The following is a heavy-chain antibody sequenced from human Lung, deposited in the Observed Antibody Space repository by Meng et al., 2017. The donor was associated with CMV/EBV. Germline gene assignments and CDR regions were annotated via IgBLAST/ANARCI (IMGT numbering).Heavy chain of an antibody. J-gene: IGHJ4*02. CDR1: GFDFTTYA. V-gene: IGHV3-23*01. CDR2: ISGSGGAT. D-gene: IGHD6-13*01. CDR3: AKGARMAGAGPDY. Sequence: LSXAASGFDFTTYAMTWVRQAPGRGLEWVSSISGSGGATYYAASVKGRFTVSRDNSKNTLFLQINSLRAEDTALYYCAKGARMAGAGPDYWGQGTLVTGAS.